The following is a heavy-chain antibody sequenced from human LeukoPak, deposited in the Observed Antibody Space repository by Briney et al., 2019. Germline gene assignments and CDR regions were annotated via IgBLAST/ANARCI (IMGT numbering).Heavy chain of an antibody. J-gene: IGHJ4*02. D-gene: IGHD2-8*01. Sequence: GGSLRLSCAASGFTFSSYSMNWVRQAPGKGLEWVSSISSSSSYIYYADSVKGRFTISRDNAKNSLYLQMNSLRAEDTAVYYCARDAAGYCTNGVCYPHYDYWGQGTLVTVSS. CDR1: GFTFSSYS. CDR3: ARDAAGYCTNGVCYPHYDY. V-gene: IGHV3-21*01. CDR2: ISSSSSYI.